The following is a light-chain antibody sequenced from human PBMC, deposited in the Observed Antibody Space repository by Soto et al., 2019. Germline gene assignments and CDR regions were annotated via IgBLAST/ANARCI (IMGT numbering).Light chain of an antibody. J-gene: IGLJ3*02. CDR2: VNSDGSH. Sequence: QPVLTQSPSASASLGASVKLTCSLSSGHSRYAIAWHQQQPGRGPRFLMKVNSDGSHAKGDGIPDRFTGSSSGTERFLTISSLQFEDEADYYCQTWGTGIQVFGGGTKLTVL. V-gene: IGLV4-69*01. CDR3: QTWGTGIQV. CDR1: SGHSRYA.